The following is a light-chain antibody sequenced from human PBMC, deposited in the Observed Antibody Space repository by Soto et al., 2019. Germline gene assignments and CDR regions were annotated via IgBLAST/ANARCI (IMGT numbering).Light chain of an antibody. J-gene: IGKJ2*01. Sequence: DIQMTQSPSSLSASVGDRVTITCRASQSISNYLNWYQQKPGKAPKLLIYGASSLQSGVPSRFSGNGSGTDFTLTISSLQPEDFATYYCQQSYSTPYAFGQGTKLEIK. CDR1: QSISNY. CDR3: QQSYSTPYA. CDR2: GAS. V-gene: IGKV1-39*01.